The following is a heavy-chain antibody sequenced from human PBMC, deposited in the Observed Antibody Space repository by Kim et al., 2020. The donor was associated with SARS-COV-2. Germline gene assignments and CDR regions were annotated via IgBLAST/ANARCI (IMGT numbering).Heavy chain of an antibody. Sequence: SETLSLTCAVSGGSISSSNWWSWVRQPPGKGLEWIGEIYHSGSTNYNPSLKSRVTISVDKSKNQFSLKLSSVTAADTAVYYCARDGGYYDSLTGPNAFDIWGQGTMVTVSS. J-gene: IGHJ3*02. CDR2: IYHSGST. V-gene: IGHV4-4*02. D-gene: IGHD3-9*01. CDR3: ARDGGYYDSLTGPNAFDI. CDR1: GGSISSSNW.